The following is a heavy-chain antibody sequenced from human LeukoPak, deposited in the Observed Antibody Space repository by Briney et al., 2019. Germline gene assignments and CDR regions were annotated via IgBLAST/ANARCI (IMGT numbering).Heavy chain of an antibody. Sequence: ASVKVPCKASGGTFSSYAISWVRQAPGQGLEWMGRIIPILGIANYAQKFQGRVTITADKSTSTAYMELSSLRSEDTAVYYCAREGGSYLDAFDIWGQGTMVTVSS. V-gene: IGHV1-69*04. CDR1: GGTFSSYA. J-gene: IGHJ3*02. D-gene: IGHD1-26*01. CDR2: IIPILGIA. CDR3: AREGGSYLDAFDI.